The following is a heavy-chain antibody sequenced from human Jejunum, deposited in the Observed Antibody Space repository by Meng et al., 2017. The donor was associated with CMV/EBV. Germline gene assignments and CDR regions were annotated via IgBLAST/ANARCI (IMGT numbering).Heavy chain of an antibody. CDR2: IQGGNTNA. V-gene: IGHV3-23*03. D-gene: IGHD3-3*01. CDR3: ARYYDFWGGSTNVYYFDY. Sequence: RFAMSWVRQAPGKGLELVSTIQGGNTNAYYADSVRGRFTISRDHSGNALFLQMNSLRAEDTAVYYCARYYDFWGGSTNVYYFDYWGQGTLVTVSS. J-gene: IGHJ4*02. CDR1: RFA.